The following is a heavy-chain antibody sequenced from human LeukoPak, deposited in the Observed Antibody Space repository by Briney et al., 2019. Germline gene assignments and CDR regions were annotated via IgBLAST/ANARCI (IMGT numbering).Heavy chain of an antibody. CDR3: ARAEYYDILTGYYGGYYFDY. Sequence: PGGSLRLSCAASGFAFSSYAMHWVRQAPGKGLEWVSYISSSSSTIYYADSVKGRFTISRDNAKNSLYLQMNSLRAEDTAVYYCARAEYYDILTGYYGGYYFDYWGQGTLVTVSS. CDR2: ISSSSSTI. V-gene: IGHV3-48*01. J-gene: IGHJ4*02. CDR1: GFAFSSYA. D-gene: IGHD3-9*01.